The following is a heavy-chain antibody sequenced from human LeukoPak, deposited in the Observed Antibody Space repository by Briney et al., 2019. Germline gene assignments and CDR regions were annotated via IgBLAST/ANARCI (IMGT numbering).Heavy chain of an antibody. J-gene: IGHJ4*02. CDR3: ARLYSWNYFDY. Sequence: GGSLRLSCAASGFTFSSYSMNWVRQAPGKGLEWVSVIYSGGKTYYADSVKGRFTISRDNSKNTLYLHMNRLRAEDTAVYYCARLYSWNYFDYWGQGTLVTVSS. CDR2: IYSGGKT. V-gene: IGHV3-53*01. D-gene: IGHD1-26*01. CDR1: GFTFSSYS.